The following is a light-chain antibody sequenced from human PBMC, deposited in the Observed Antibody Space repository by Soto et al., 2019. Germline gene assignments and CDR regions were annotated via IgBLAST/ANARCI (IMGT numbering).Light chain of an antibody. CDR1: RSNIGNNY. J-gene: IGLJ3*02. CDR3: AAWDDSLSGQWV. CDR2: SNH. Sequence: QSVLTQPPSASGTPGQTVTISCSGGRSNIGNNYVYWYQQFPGRAPKLLIYSNHQRSSGVPGRFSGSKSGTSGSLTVSGLRSEDEADYYCAAWDDSLSGQWVFGGGTKLTVL. V-gene: IGLV1-47*02.